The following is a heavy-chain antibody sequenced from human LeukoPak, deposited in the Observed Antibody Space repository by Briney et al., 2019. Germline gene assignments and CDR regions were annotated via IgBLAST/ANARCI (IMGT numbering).Heavy chain of an antibody. J-gene: IGHJ6*03. CDR1: GFTFSSYS. V-gene: IGHV3-21*01. CDR3: ARDLLGYNYHYMDV. D-gene: IGHD3-22*01. CDR2: ISSSSSYI. Sequence: GGSLRLSCAASGFTFSSYSMNWVRQAPGKGLEWVSSISSSSSYIYYADSVKGRFTISRDNAKNSLYLQMNSLRAEDTAVYYCARDLLGYNYHYMDVWGKGTTVTVSS.